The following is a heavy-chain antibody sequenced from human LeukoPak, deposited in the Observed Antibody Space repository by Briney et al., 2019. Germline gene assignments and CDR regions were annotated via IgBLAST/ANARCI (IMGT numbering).Heavy chain of an antibody. J-gene: IGHJ4*02. CDR1: GFTFSTYW. Sequence: GGSLRLSCAASGFTFSTYWMCWVRQAPGKGLEWVANINQDGSEKNYVDSVKGRFTISRDNSKNTLYLQMNSLRAEDTAVYYCAKMVHTEQWLVPFDYWGQGTLVTVSS. D-gene: IGHD6-19*01. CDR2: INQDGSEK. V-gene: IGHV3-7*05. CDR3: AKMVHTEQWLVPFDY.